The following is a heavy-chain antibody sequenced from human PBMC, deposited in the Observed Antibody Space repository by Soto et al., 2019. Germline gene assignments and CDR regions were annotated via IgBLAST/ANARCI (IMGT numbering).Heavy chain of an antibody. D-gene: IGHD7-27*01. CDR1: GGSISSHDSF. Sequence: SETLSLTCTVSGGSISSHDSFWSWIRQSPGRGLEWIGHIYDGGSTYSNPSLRSRVSISVDTSKTQFSLDLSSVTDADTAVYYCARGPSGDKVNYWGQGALVTVSS. J-gene: IGHJ4*02. V-gene: IGHV4-30-4*01. CDR3: ARGPSGDKVNY. CDR2: IYDGGST.